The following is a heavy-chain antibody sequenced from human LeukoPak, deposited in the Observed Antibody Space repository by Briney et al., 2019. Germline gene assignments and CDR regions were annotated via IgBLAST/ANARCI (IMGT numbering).Heavy chain of an antibody. Sequence: EASVKVSCKASGYTFTSYGISWVRQAPGQGLEWMGWISAYNGNTNYAQKLQGRVTMTTDTSTSTAYMELRSLRSDDTAVYYCARGAEIIGLTDFDYWGQGTLVTVSS. CDR1: GYTFTSYG. CDR2: ISAYNGNT. D-gene: IGHD5-24*01. CDR3: ARGAEIIGLTDFDY. V-gene: IGHV1-18*01. J-gene: IGHJ4*02.